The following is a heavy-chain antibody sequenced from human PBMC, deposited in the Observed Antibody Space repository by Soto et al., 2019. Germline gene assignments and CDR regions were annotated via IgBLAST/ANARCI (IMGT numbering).Heavy chain of an antibody. CDR2: MNPNSGNT. CDR1: GYTFTSYD. J-gene: IGHJ3*02. CDR3: AFPGTAAHGAFDI. V-gene: IGHV1-8*01. Sequence: QVQLVQSGAEVKKPGASVKVSCKASGYTFTSYDINWVRQATGQGLEWMGWMNPNSGNTGYAQKFQGRVTMTRNTSIRTAYMELRSLRSEDTAVYYCAFPGTAAHGAFDIWGQGTMVTVSS. D-gene: IGHD6-13*01.